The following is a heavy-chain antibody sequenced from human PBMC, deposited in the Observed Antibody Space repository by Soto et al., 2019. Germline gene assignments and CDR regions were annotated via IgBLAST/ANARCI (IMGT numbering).Heavy chain of an antibody. D-gene: IGHD4-17*01. CDR3: ARVPRVIPTVTTVDY. V-gene: IGHV3-21*01. CDR2: ISSSSSYI. CDR1: GFTFSSYS. Sequence: GGSLRLSCAASGFTFSSYSMNWVRQAPGKGLEWVSSISSSSSYIYYADSVKGRFTISRDNAKNSLYLQMNSLRAEDTAVYYCARVPRVIPTVTTVDYWGQGTLVTVSS. J-gene: IGHJ4*02.